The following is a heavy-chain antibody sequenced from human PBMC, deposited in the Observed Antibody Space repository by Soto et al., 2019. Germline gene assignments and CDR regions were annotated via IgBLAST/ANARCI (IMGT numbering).Heavy chain of an antibody. CDR3: ARAVGPFDY. CDR2: IWYDGSNK. J-gene: IGHJ4*02. CDR1: GFDFSTYG. Sequence: QVQLVESGGGVVQPGRSLRLSCAASGFDFSTYGMHWVRQAPGKGPEWVAVIWYDGSNKYYADSVMGRFIISRDNSKSTLFLQLNSLRAEDTAVYYCARAVGPFDYWGQGTLVTVSS. V-gene: IGHV3-33*01. D-gene: IGHD1-26*01.